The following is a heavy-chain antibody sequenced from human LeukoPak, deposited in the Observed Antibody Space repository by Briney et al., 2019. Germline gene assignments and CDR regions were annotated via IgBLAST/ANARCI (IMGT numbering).Heavy chain of an antibody. Sequence: GGSLRLSCAASRFTFSTYGMHWVRQAPGKGLEWVALIQSDGSNKYYSDSVKGRFTISRDNSKNTLYLQMNSLRAEDTAVYYCAKDIDGYSYGILDYWGQGTLVTVSS. CDR1: RFTFSTYG. J-gene: IGHJ4*02. D-gene: IGHD5-18*01. CDR2: IQSDGSNK. CDR3: AKDIDGYSYGILDY. V-gene: IGHV3-30*02.